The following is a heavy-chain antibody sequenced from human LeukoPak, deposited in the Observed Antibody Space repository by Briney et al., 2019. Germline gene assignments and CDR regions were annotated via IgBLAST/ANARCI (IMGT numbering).Heavy chain of an antibody. CDR2: ISGGST. CDR3: AKDLIAAAGTRPPYYMDV. D-gene: IGHD6-13*01. J-gene: IGHJ6*03. CDR1: GFTVSSNE. V-gene: IGHV3-38-3*01. Sequence: GGSLRLSCAASGFTVSSNEMSWVRQAPGKGLEWVSSISGGSTYYADSRKGRFTISRDNSKNTLYLQMNSLRAEDTAVYYCAKDLIAAAGTRPPYYMDVWGKGTTVTVSS.